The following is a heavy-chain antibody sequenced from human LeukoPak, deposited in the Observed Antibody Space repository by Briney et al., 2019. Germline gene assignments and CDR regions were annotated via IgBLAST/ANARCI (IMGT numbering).Heavy chain of an antibody. CDR3: ATYLLGASHGPDS. CDR1: GGTFSSHV. J-gene: IGHJ4*02. Sequence: SVTVSCKPSGGTFSSHVINWVRQAPGQGLEWMGRIIPILGTANYAQRFQGRVTITADKSTTTAYMGLSSLRSEDTALYYCATYLLGASHGPDSWSQGTLVTVSA. D-gene: IGHD1-26*01. V-gene: IGHV1-69*04. CDR2: IIPILGTA.